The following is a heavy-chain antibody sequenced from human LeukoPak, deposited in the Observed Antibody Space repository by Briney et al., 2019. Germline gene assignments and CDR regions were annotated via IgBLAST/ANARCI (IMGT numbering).Heavy chain of an antibody. CDR3: ARGVVMVVAIDY. J-gene: IGHJ4*02. V-gene: IGHV3-30*04. D-gene: IGHD2-15*01. CDR2: ISNDETKK. Sequence: GRSLRLSCAASGFAFSTHAMHWVRQAPGKGLEWVAIISNDETKKIYAESVKGRFTISRDNSKNTLHLQMNSLRLEDTAVYFCARGVVMVVAIDYWGQGTLVTVSS. CDR1: GFAFSTHA.